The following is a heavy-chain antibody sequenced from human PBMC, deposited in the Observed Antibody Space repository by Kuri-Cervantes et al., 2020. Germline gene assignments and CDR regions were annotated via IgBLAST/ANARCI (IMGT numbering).Heavy chain of an antibody. CDR1: GGSISSYY. V-gene: IGHV4-59*01. J-gene: IGHJ4*02. D-gene: IGHD3-10*01. CDR3: ARALWFGTLDY. Sequence: ESLKISCTVSGGSISSYYWSWIRQPPGKGLEWIGYIYYSGSTNYNPSLKSRVTISVDTSKNQFSLKLSSVTAADTAVYYCARALWFGTLDYWGQGTLVTVSS. CDR2: IYYSGST.